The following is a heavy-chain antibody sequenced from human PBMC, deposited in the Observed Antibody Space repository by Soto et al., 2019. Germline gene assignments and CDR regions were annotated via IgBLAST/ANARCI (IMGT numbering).Heavy chain of an antibody. CDR3: ARAAYSSGWYDY. CDR2: IYYSGST. V-gene: IGHV4-59*13. J-gene: IGHJ4*02. Sequence: SETLSLTCTVSGGSISSYYWSWIRQPPGKGLEWIGYIYYSGSTNYNPSLKSRVTISVDTSKNQFSLKLSSVTAADTAVYYCARAAYSSGWYDYWGQGTLVTVSS. CDR1: GGSISSYY. D-gene: IGHD6-19*01.